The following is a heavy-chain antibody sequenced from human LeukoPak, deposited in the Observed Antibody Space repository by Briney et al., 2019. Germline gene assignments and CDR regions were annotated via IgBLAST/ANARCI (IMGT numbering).Heavy chain of an antibody. D-gene: IGHD3-9*01. CDR2: ISAYNGNT. CDR3: ARGPTVPLLRYFDWLSDLYYGMDV. CDR1: GYTFTSYG. Sequence: EASVKVSCKASGYTFTSYGISWVRQAPGQGLEWMGWISAYNGNTNYAQKLQGRVTMTTDTSTSTACMELRSLRSDDTAVYYCARGPTVPLLRYFDWLSDLYYGMDVWGQGTTVTVSS. V-gene: IGHV1-18*01. J-gene: IGHJ6*02.